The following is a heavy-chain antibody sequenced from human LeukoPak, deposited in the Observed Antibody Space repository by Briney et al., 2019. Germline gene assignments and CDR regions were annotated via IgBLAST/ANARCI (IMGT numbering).Heavy chain of an antibody. CDR2: IYPDDSDT. Sequence: GESLKISCQASGYIFTNYWIGWVRQMPGKGLEWMGIIYPDDSDTRYSPSFQGQVTISADKSISTAYLQWSSLKASDTAMYYCARNADSSGWLDYYMDVWGKGTTVTVSS. D-gene: IGHD6-19*01. CDR3: ARNADSSGWLDYYMDV. CDR1: GYIFTNYW. V-gene: IGHV5-51*01. J-gene: IGHJ6*03.